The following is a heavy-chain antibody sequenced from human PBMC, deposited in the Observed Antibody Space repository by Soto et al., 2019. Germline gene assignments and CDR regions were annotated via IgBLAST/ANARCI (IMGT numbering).Heavy chain of an antibody. D-gene: IGHD2-21*02. CDR2: INAGNGNT. J-gene: IGHJ6*02. V-gene: IGHV1-3*01. CDR1: GYTFIRYP. CDR3: ASEYCGGDCYSAARYGMDV. Sequence: ASVKVSCKASGYTFIRYPIHWVRQAPGQRLEWMGWINAGNGNTKYSQKFQGRVTITRDTSASTAYMELSSLRSEDTAVYYCASEYCGGDCYSAARYGMDVWGQGTTVTVSS.